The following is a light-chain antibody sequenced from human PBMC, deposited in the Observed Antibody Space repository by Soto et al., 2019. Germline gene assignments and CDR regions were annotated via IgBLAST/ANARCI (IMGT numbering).Light chain of an antibody. V-gene: IGKV1-33*01. J-gene: IGKJ3*01. Sequence: DIQMTQSPSSLSASVGDRVTITCQASQDISNYLNWYQQKPGKAPKLLIYDASNLETGVPSRFSGSGSGTDFTYTISSLQPEDIATYYCQQYDNPLFTFGPVTKVDIK. CDR3: QQYDNPLFT. CDR1: QDISNY. CDR2: DAS.